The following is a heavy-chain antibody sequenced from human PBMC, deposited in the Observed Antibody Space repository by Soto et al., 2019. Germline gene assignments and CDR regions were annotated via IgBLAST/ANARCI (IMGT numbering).Heavy chain of an antibody. CDR3: ARADFDSGSPFFDY. D-gene: IGHD3-10*01. V-gene: IGHV4-31*03. CDR1: GGSISSGGFY. J-gene: IGHJ4*02. Sequence: QVQLQESGPGLVKPSQTLSLTCTVSGGSISSGGFYWSWIRQHPGMGLEWIGYSHSSAGTYYNPSLTSRLSISLDTSENQFSLRLSSVTAADTAIYYCARADFDSGSPFFDYWGQGTLVTVSS. CDR2: SHSSAGT.